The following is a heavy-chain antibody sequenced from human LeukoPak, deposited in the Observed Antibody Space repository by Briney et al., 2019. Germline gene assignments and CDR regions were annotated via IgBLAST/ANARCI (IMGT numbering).Heavy chain of an antibody. J-gene: IGHJ4*02. D-gene: IGHD3-10*01. CDR3: ARSRGQNPGVFELFGY. V-gene: IGHV3-30-3*01. CDR2: KSYDGSNK. CDR1: GFIFSNYA. Sequence: GGSLRLSCAASGFIFSNYAMHWVRQAPGEGLGCVAVKSYDGSNKYYAHSVKGRFTISRDNSKNPLYPQMNSLRAEDPAVYYCARSRGQNPGVFELFGYWGQGTLVTVSS.